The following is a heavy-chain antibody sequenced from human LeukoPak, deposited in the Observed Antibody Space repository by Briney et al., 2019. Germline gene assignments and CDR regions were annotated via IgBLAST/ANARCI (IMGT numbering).Heavy chain of an antibody. Sequence: GRSLRLSCAASGFTFNEYGMHWVRQAPGKGLEWVAVIWYDGTNKYYSDSVKGRFTISRDNSKSTVYLQMNSLRPEDTALYYCARDRGVSGNYYDYWGQGTLVTVSS. D-gene: IGHD3-10*01. CDR3: ARDRGVSGNYYDY. CDR1: GFTFNEYG. CDR2: IWYDGTNK. J-gene: IGHJ4*02. V-gene: IGHV3-33*01.